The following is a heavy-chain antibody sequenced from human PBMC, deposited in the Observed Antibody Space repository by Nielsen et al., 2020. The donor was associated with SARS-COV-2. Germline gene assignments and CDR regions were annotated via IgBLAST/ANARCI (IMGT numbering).Heavy chain of an antibody. V-gene: IGHV3-21*04. CDR2: ISSSSSYI. Sequence: GESLKISCAASGFTFSSYSMNWVRQAPGKGLEWVSSISSSSSYIYYADSVKGRFTISRDNAKNSLYLQMNSLRAEDTAVYYCAKDGTRGDYSYFDYWGQGTLVTVSS. CDR3: AKDGTRGDYSYFDY. CDR1: GFTFSSYS. D-gene: IGHD4-17*01. J-gene: IGHJ4*02.